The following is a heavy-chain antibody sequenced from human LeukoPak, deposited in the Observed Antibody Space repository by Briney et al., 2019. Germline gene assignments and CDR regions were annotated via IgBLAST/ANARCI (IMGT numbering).Heavy chain of an antibody. CDR2: ISTSGSII. Sequence: GGSLRLSCAASGFTFSSFGMNWVRQAPGKGLEWISYISTSGSIIYYAGSVKGRFTISRDIAKNSLYLQMNSLRDEDTAVYYCARDPPAFRGQGTLVTVSS. J-gene: IGHJ4*02. CDR1: GFTFSSFG. CDR3: ARDPPAF. V-gene: IGHV3-48*02.